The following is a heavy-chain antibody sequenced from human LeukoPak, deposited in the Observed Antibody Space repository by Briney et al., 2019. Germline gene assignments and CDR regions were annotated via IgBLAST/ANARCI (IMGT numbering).Heavy chain of an antibody. CDR1: GGSISSSSYY. CDR2: IYYSGST. Sequence: SETLSLTCTVSGGSISSSSYYWGWIRQPPGKGLEWIGSIYYSGSTYYILSLKSRVTISVDTSKNQFSLKLSSVTAADTAVYYCAREGRGVRFLEWLLYLEYWGQGTLVTVSS. CDR3: AREGRGVRFLEWLLYLEY. J-gene: IGHJ4*02. D-gene: IGHD3-3*01. V-gene: IGHV4-39*02.